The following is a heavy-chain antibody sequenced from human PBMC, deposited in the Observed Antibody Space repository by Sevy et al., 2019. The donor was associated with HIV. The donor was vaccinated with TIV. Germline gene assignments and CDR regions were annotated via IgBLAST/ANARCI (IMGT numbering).Heavy chain of an antibody. J-gene: IGHJ4*02. Sequence: GGSLRLSCAASGFTFSNVWMSWVRQAPGKGLERVGHIKNRTEGGTPDYAATVKGRFNISRDDSKSTLYLQMNSLKTEDTAVYYCTTGGSSLQLWGQGTLVTVSS. CDR2: IKNRTEGGTP. CDR3: TTGGSSLQL. D-gene: IGHD3-16*01. CDR1: GFTFSNVW. V-gene: IGHV3-15*01.